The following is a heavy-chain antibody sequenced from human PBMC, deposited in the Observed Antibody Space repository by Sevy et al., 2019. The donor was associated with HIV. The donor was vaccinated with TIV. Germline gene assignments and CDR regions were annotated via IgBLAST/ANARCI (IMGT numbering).Heavy chain of an antibody. CDR2: IYSSGST. CDR3: ARSVTLTGYYYYFDY. D-gene: IGHD3-9*01. Sequence: SETLSLTCSVSGDSISSGSYYWSWIRQPAGKGLEWIGRIYSSGSTNYNPSLKSRVTISVDTSKNQFSLKLSSVTAAYTAVYYFARSVTLTGYYYYFDYWGQGTLVTVSS. V-gene: IGHV4-61*02. CDR1: GDSISSGSYY. J-gene: IGHJ4*02.